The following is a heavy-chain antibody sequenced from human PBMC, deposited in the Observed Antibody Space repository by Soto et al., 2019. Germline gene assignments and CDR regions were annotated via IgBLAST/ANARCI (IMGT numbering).Heavy chain of an antibody. D-gene: IGHD3-9*01. CDR2: IIPIFGTA. J-gene: IGHJ6*02. Sequence: QVQLVQSGAEVKKPGSSVKVSCKASGGTFSSYAISWVRQAPGQGLEWMGGIIPIFGTANYAQKFQGRVTITEDKSTSTAYMELSSLRSEDTAVYYCARGEPPILTGYYNAPYYYYGMDVWGQGTTVTVSS. CDR1: GGTFSSYA. V-gene: IGHV1-69*06. CDR3: ARGEPPILTGYYNAPYYYYGMDV.